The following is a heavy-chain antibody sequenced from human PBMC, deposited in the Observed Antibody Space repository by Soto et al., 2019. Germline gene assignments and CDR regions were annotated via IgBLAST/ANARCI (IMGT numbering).Heavy chain of an antibody. D-gene: IGHD3-22*01. CDR1: GFTFSSYA. J-gene: IGHJ4*02. CDR3: AKGLSGYTQYYFDY. V-gene: IGHV3-23*01. CDR2: ISGSGGST. Sequence: EVQLLESGGGLVQPGGSLRLSCAASGFTFSSYAMSWVRQAPGKGLEWVSAISGSGGSTYYADSVKGRFTISRDNSKNTLYLQIDSLRAEDTAVYYCAKGLSGYTQYYFDYWGQGTLVTVSS.